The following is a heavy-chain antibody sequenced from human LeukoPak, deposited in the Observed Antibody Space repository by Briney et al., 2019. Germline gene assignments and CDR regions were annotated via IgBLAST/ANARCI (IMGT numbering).Heavy chain of an antibody. CDR2: ISSSSSYI. J-gene: IGHJ6*04. D-gene: IGHD6-13*01. CDR3: ARDGPLVRGYYYYGMDV. V-gene: IGHV3-21*01. CDR1: GFTFSNYW. Sequence: GGSLRLSCVGSGFTFSNYWMNWVRQAPGKGLEWVSSISSSSSYIYYADSVKGRFTISRDNAKNSLYLQMNSLRAEDTAVYYCARDGPLVRGYYYYGMDVWGKGTTVTVSS.